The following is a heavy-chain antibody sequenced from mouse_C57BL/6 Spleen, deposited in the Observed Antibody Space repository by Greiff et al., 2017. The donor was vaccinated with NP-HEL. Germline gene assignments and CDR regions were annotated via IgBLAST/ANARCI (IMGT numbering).Heavy chain of an antibody. J-gene: IGHJ2*01. Sequence: QVQLQQSGPELVKPGASVKKSCKASGYSFTSYYIHWVKQRPGQGLEWIGWIYPGSGNTKYNEKFKGKATLTADTSSSTAYMQLSSLTSEDSAVYYCAREDYGYDYWGQGTTLTVSS. CDR2: IYPGSGNT. CDR1: GYSFTSYY. D-gene: IGHD2-2*01. CDR3: AREDYGYDY. V-gene: IGHV1-66*01.